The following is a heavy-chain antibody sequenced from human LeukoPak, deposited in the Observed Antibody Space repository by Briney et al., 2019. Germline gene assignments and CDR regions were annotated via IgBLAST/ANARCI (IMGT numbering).Heavy chain of an antibody. Sequence: ASVKVSCKASGYTFTTYYIHWVRQAPGQGLEWMGVINPRGGSTSYAQKFKGRVAMTRDTSTSTVYMELSSLRSEDTAVYYCAKGQSWVVGAMRGGDYWGQGTLVTVSS. V-gene: IGHV1-46*01. CDR3: AKGQSWVVGAMRGGDY. CDR1: GYTFTTYY. D-gene: IGHD1-26*01. CDR2: INPRGGST. J-gene: IGHJ4*02.